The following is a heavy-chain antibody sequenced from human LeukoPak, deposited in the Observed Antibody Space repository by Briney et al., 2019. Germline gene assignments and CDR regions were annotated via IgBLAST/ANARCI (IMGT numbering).Heavy chain of an antibody. J-gene: IGHJ4*02. CDR1: GGSISSYY. Sequence: SETLSLTCTGSGGSISSYYWSWIRQPAGKGLEWIGRIYTSGSTNYNPSLKSRVTMSVDTSKNQFSLKLSSVTAADTAVYYCARELWFGELLIGNDYWGQGTLVTVSS. D-gene: IGHD3-10*01. V-gene: IGHV4-4*07. CDR2: IYTSGST. CDR3: ARELWFGELLIGNDY.